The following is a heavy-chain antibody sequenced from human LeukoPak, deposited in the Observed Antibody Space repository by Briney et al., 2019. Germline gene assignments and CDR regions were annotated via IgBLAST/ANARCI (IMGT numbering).Heavy chain of an antibody. J-gene: IGHJ6*02. CDR2: ISAYNGNT. CDR1: GYTFTSYG. D-gene: IGHD3-3*01. CDR3: ARDQHPYTIFGVVIPVGMDV. Sequence: GSSVKVSCKASGYTFTSYGISWVRQAPGQGLEWMGWISAYNGNTNYAQKLQGRVTMTTDTSTSTAYMEVRSLRSDDTAVYYCARDQHPYTIFGVVIPVGMDVWGQGTTVTVSS. V-gene: IGHV1-18*01.